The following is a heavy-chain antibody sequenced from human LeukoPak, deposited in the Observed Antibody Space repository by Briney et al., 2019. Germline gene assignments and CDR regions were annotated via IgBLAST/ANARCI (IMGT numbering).Heavy chain of an antibody. J-gene: IGHJ4*02. CDR2: IEYRGNT. D-gene: IGHD2-21*02. V-gene: IGHV4-59*01. Sequence: SETLSLTCTVSGTSISNYYWSWIRQPPGKGLEWIGYIEYRGNTNYNPSLKSRVTISVDTSKNQFSLKMTSVTAADTAVYYCARYSAPVTSIDYWGQGTLVTVSS. CDR1: GTSISNYY. CDR3: ARYSAPVTSIDY.